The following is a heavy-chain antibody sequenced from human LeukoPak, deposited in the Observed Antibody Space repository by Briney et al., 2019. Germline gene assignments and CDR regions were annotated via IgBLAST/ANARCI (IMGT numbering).Heavy chain of an antibody. CDR2: IIPIFGTA. D-gene: IGHD6-19*01. CDR3: ARSTAVAANWFDP. Sequence: SVKVSCKASGGTFSSYAISWVRQAPGQGLEWMGGIIPIFGTANYAQKLQGRVTMTTDTSTSTAYMELRSLRSDDTAVYYCARSTAVAANWFDPWGQGALVTVSS. V-gene: IGHV1-69*05. CDR1: GGTFSSYA. J-gene: IGHJ5*02.